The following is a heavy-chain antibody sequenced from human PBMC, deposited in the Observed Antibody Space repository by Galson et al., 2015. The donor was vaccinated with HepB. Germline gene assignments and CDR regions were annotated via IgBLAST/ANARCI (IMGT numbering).Heavy chain of an antibody. CDR2: ISSSSSTI. J-gene: IGHJ1*01. Sequence: SLRLSCAASGFTFSSYSMNWVRQAPGKGLEWVSYISSSSSTIYYADSVKGRFTISRDNAKNSLYLQMNSLRDEDTAVYYCARGRTYYYDSSGPFQHWGQGTLVTVSS. CDR1: GFTFSSYS. D-gene: IGHD3-22*01. CDR3: ARGRTYYYDSSGPFQH. V-gene: IGHV3-48*02.